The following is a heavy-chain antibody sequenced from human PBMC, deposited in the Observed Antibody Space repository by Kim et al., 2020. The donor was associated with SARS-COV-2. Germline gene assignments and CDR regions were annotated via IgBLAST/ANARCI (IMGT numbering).Heavy chain of an antibody. CDR3: ARDARITIFGVATRYGMDV. J-gene: IGHJ6*02. Sequence: ASVKVSCKASGYTFTSYGISWVRQAPGQGLEWMGWISAYNGNTNYAQKLQGRVTMTTDTSTSTAYMELRSLRSDDTAVYYCARDARITIFGVATRYGMDVWGQGTTVTVSS. CDR2: ISAYNGNT. CDR1: GYTFTSYG. V-gene: IGHV1-18*04. D-gene: IGHD3-3*01.